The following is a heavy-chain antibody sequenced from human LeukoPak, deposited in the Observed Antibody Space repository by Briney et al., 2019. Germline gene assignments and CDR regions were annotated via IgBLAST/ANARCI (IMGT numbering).Heavy chain of an antibody. Sequence: GRSLRPSLSASVFSFSNNFMHSARPAPGKWLGWASRISVDAPTTMHAASVEGRFTITRENAKNTLYLQMSSLRDEDRATYYCARRVDATRWFDPWGQGTLVAVSS. V-gene: IGHV3-74*03. D-gene: IGHD2-15*01. CDR3: ARRVDATRWFDP. J-gene: IGHJ5*02. CDR2: ISVDAPTT. CDR1: VFSFSNNF.